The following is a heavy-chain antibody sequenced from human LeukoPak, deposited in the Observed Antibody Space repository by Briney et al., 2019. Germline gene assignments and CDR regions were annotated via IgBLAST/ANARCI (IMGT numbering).Heavy chain of an antibody. CDR1: GYTFTSYD. J-gene: IGHJ4*02. CDR2: MNPNSGNT. Sequence: ASVKVSCKTSGYTFTSYDINWVRQAPGQGLEWMGWMNPNSGNTGYAQKFQGRVTITRNTSISTAYMELSSLRSDDTAVYYCAREPTVTRVLSFDYWGQGTLVTVSS. D-gene: IGHD4-17*01. V-gene: IGHV1-8*01. CDR3: AREPTVTRVLSFDY.